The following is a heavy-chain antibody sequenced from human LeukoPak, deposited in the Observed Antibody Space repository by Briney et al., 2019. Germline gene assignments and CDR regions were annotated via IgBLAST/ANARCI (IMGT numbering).Heavy chain of an antibody. J-gene: IGHJ4*02. CDR3: ARVGVTTPYY. Sequence: PSETLSLTCAVYGGSFSGYYWSWIRQPPGKGLEWIGEINHSGSTNYNPSLKSRVTISVDTSKNQFSLKLSSVTAADTAVYYRARVGVTTPYYWGQGTLVTVSS. CDR1: GGSFSGYY. CDR2: INHSGST. D-gene: IGHD4-17*01. V-gene: IGHV4-34*01.